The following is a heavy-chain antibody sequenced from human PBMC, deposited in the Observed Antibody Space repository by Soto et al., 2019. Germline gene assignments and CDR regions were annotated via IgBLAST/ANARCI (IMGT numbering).Heavy chain of an antibody. Sequence: GGSLRLSCAASGFTFSSYAMHWVRQAPGKGLEWVSAISGSGGSTYYADSVKGRFTISRDNSKNTLYLQMNSLRAEDTAVYYCAKDKYSGSYYPSFDYWGQGTLVTVSS. CDR2: ISGSGGST. V-gene: IGHV3-23*01. D-gene: IGHD1-26*01. CDR3: AKDKYSGSYYPSFDY. CDR1: GFTFSSYA. J-gene: IGHJ4*02.